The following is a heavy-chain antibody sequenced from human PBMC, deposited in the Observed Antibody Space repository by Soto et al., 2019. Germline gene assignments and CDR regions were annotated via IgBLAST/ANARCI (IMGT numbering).Heavy chain of an antibody. CDR2: MHRNGGSK. D-gene: IGHD4-17*01. V-gene: IGHV3-20*04. Sequence: EVQLVESGGGVVRPGGSLRLACAVSGFSLDEYGMSWVRQAPGKGPEWVSGMHRNGGSKGYADSVKGRFTISRDDAKNSLYLQINSLRAEDTAFYYCARDHRWGYEYGDYGDSWGHGTLVTVSS. J-gene: IGHJ5*01. CDR1: GFSLDEYG. CDR3: ARDHRWGYEYGDYGDS.